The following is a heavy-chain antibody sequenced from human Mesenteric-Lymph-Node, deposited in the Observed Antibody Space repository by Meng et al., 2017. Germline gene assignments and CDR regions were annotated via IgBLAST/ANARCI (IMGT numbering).Heavy chain of an antibody. CDR3: ARPRGLSSDSSGYYLDYYDY. J-gene: IGHJ4*02. CDR1: GGSISSYY. CDR2: IYYSGST. D-gene: IGHD3-22*01. V-gene: IGHV4-59*04. Sequence: SETLSLTCTASGGSISSYYWSWIRQPPGKGLEWIGYIYYSGSTYYNPSLKSRVTISVDTSKNQFSLKLSSVTAEDTAVYYCARPRGLSSDSSGYYLDYYDYWGRGTLVTVSS.